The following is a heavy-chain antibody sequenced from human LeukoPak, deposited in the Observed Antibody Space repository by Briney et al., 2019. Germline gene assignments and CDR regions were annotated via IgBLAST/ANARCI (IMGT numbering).Heavy chain of an antibody. J-gene: IGHJ5*02. CDR1: DGSIRSYY. D-gene: IGHD2-15*01. V-gene: IGHV4-59*01. Sequence: SETLSLTCTVSDGSIRSYYWSWIRQPPGKGLEWIGDIYYSGSTNYNPSLKSRVTISVDTSKNQFSLKLSSVTAADTAVYYCAGTPNCRGGTCYSRWFDPWGQGTLVTVSS. CDR2: IYYSGST. CDR3: AGTPNCRGGTCYSRWFDP.